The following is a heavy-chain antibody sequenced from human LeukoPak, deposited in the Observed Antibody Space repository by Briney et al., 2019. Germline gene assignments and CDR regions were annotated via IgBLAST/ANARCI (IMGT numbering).Heavy chain of an antibody. V-gene: IGHV3-23*01. CDR2: ISGSGGST. CDR1: GFTFSSFA. D-gene: IGHD2-2*01. Sequence: GGSLRLSCAASGFTFSSFAMSWVRQAPGRGLEWVSDISGSGGSTYYADSVKGRFTISRDNSKNTLYLQMNSLRAEDTAVYYCAKVGYCSSTSCPNDYWGQGTLVTVSS. CDR3: AKVGYCSSTSCPNDY. J-gene: IGHJ4*02.